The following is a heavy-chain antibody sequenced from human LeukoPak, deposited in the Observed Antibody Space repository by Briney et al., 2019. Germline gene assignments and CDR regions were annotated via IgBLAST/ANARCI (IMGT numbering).Heavy chain of an antibody. CDR3: ARDEYYYGSGSDY. V-gene: IGHV3-30-3*01. J-gene: IGHJ4*02. D-gene: IGHD3-10*01. CDR1: GFTFSSYA. CDR2: ISYDGSNK. Sequence: PGGSLRLSCAASGFTFSSYAMHWVRQAPGKGLEWVAVISYDGSNKYYADSVKGRFTISRDNSKNTLYLQMNSLRAEDTAVYYCARDEYYYGSGSDYWGQGTLVTVSS.